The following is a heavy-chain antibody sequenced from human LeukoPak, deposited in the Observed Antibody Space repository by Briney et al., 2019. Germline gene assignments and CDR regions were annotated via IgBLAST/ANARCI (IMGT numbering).Heavy chain of an antibody. V-gene: IGHV4-4*07. CDR2: IYTSGST. D-gene: IGHD3-22*01. CDR1: GGSISSYY. J-gene: IGHJ4*02. CDR3: ARGPKFHYYDSSGLSD. Sequence: SETLSLTCTVSGGSISSYYWSWIRQPAGKGLEWIGRIYTSGSTNYNPSLKSRVTMSVDTSKNQFSLKLSSVTAADTAVYYCARGPKFHYYDSSGLSDWGQGTLVTVSS.